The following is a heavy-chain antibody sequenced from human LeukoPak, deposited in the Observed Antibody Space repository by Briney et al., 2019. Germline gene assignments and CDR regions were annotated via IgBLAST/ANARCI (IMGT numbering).Heavy chain of an antibody. CDR2: TGYGSKWYN. CDR1: GDSVPSNSAA. Sequence: SQTLSLTCAISGDSVPSNSAAWNWIRQSPSRGLEWLGRTGYGSKWYNDYAVSVKSRVTINPDTSKNQFSLQLNSVTPEDTAVYYRARDRATGTTGFDYWGQGILVTVSS. J-gene: IGHJ4*02. CDR3: ARDRATGTTGFDY. V-gene: IGHV6-1*01. D-gene: IGHD1-1*01.